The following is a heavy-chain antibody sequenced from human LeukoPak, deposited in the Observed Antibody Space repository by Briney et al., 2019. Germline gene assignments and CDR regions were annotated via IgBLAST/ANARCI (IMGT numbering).Heavy chain of an antibody. J-gene: IGHJ6*02. CDR3: ARGYSYGFGYYYYGMDV. CDR1: GGSISSDNYY. D-gene: IGHD5-18*01. V-gene: IGHV4-61*02. CDR2: IYTTGST. Sequence: PSQTLSLTCTVSGGSISSDNYYWSWIRQPAGKGLEWIGRIYTTGSTNYNPSLKSRVTISVDTSKNQFSLKLSSVTAADTAVYYCARGYSYGFGYYYYGMDVWGQGTTVTVSS.